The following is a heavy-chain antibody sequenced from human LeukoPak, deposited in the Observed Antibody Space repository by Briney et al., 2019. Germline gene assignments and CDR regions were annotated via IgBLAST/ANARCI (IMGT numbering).Heavy chain of an antibody. CDR3: AKNIGGLDY. D-gene: IGHD3-10*01. CDR1: GFTFSSYG. Sequence: QAGGSLRLSCAASGFTFSSYGMSWVRQAPGKGLEWVSAISGSGGSTYYADSVKGRFTISRDNSKNTLYLQMNSLRGEDTAVYYCAKNIGGLDYWGQGTLVTVSS. J-gene: IGHJ4*02. CDR2: ISGSGGST. V-gene: IGHV3-23*01.